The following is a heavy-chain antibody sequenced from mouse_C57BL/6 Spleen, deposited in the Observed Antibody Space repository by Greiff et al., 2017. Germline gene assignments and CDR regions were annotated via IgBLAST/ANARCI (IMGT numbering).Heavy chain of an antibody. Sequence: VQLQQSGAELVRPGASVKLSCTASGFNIKDDYMHWVKQRPEQGLEWIGWIDPENGDTEYASKFQGKATITADTSSNTAYLQLSSLTSEDTAVYYCTTFAYYSNYVGYWGQGTTRTVSS. D-gene: IGHD2-5*01. CDR3: TTFAYYSNYVGY. V-gene: IGHV14-4*01. CDR2: IDPENGDT. J-gene: IGHJ2*01. CDR1: GFNIKDDY.